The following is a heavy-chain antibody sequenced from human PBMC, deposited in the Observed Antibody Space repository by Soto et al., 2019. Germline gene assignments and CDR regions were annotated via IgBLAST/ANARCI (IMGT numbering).Heavy chain of an antibody. V-gene: IGHV3-23*01. Sequence: GGSLRLSCAASGFTFSSYAMSWVRQAPGKGLEWVSAISGSGGSTYYADSVKGRFTISRDKSKNTLYLQMNSLRAEETAVYYCAKVGEEGPGTYYYYYYMDVWGKGTTVTVSS. CDR1: GFTFSSYA. J-gene: IGHJ6*03. D-gene: IGHD1-1*01. CDR3: AKVGEEGPGTYYYYYYMDV. CDR2: ISGSGGST.